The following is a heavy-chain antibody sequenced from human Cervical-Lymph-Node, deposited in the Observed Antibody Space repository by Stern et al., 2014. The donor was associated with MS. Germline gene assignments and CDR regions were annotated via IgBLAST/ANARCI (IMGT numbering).Heavy chain of an antibody. D-gene: IGHD6-6*01. Sequence: VQLVESGGGAVQPERSLRLSCAASGFTFSSYPMHWVRQAPGKGLEWGAIISYDGTNKYYAESVTGRFTISRDNYKNMMYLQMNSLTSEDTPMYYCTRGRSLAARVDYWGQGTLVTVSS. CDR3: TRGRSLAARVDY. V-gene: IGHV3-30-3*01. CDR2: ISYDGTNK. J-gene: IGHJ4*02. CDR1: GFTFSSYP.